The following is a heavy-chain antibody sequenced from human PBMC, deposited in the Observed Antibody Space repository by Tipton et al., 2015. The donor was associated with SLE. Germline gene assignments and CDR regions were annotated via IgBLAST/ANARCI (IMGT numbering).Heavy chain of an antibody. J-gene: IGHJ4*02. CDR3: ARVGDFWSGYPFDY. V-gene: IGHV4-59*11. CDR2: IYYSGST. D-gene: IGHD3-3*01. CDR1: GGSISSHY. Sequence: LSLTCTVSGGSISSHYWSWIRQPPGKGLEWIGYIYYSGSTNYNPSLKSRVTISVDTSKNQFSLKLSSVTAADTAVYYCARVGDFWSGYPFDYWGQGTLVTVSS.